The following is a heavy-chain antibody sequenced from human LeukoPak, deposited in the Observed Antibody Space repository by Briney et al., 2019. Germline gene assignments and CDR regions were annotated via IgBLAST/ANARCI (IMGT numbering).Heavy chain of an antibody. CDR3: ASQLANYAMDV. CDR2: IHISGNT. J-gene: IGHJ6*02. Sequence: PSETLSLTCTVSDGSVSNYYCSWIRQAAGRGLEWIGRIHISGNTIYSPSLKSRVTMSVDTSKNQFSLTLSSVTAADTAVYYCASQLANYAMDVWGQGTTVTVSS. V-gene: IGHV4-4*07. D-gene: IGHD2-2*01. CDR1: DGSVSNYY.